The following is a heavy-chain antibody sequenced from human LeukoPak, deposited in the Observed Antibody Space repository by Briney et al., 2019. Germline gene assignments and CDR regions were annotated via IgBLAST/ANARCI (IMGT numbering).Heavy chain of an antibody. V-gene: IGHV3-66*01. Sequence: GGSLRLSCAASGFTVSSNYMSWVRQAPGKGLEWVSVIYSGGSTYYADSVKGRFTISRDNSKNTLYLQMNSLRAEDTAVYYCASPYYYDSSGNGYWGQGTLVTVSS. D-gene: IGHD3-22*01. J-gene: IGHJ4*02. CDR1: GFTVSSNY. CDR2: IYSGGST. CDR3: ASPYYYDSSGNGY.